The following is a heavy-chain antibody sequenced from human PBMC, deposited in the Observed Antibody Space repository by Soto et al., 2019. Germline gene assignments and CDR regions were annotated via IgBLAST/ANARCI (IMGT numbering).Heavy chain of an antibody. CDR1: GFTFSNYG. V-gene: IGHV3-30*18. J-gene: IGHJ4*02. Sequence: PGGSLRLSCVVSGFTFSNYGMHWVRQPPGKGLEWVALISDDGDKRYYADSVRGRLIISRDNSKDTLYLQMNSLGPDDTAVYFCGKARVRIVGANSFDYWGQGTPVTVSS. D-gene: IGHD1-26*01. CDR3: GKARVRIVGANSFDY. CDR2: ISDDGDKR.